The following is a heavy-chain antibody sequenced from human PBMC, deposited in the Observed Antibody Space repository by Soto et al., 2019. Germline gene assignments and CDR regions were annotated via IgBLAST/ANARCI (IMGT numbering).Heavy chain of an antibody. V-gene: IGHV4-34*01. Sequence: PSETLSLTCAVYGGSFSGYYWSWIRQPPGKGLEWIGEINHSGSTYYNPSLKSRVTISVDTSKNQFSLKLSSVTAADTAVYYCARHNGPLYVGYYYDMDVWGQGTTVTVSS. CDR2: INHSGST. CDR3: ARHNGPLYVGYYYDMDV. D-gene: IGHD3-16*01. J-gene: IGHJ6*02. CDR1: GGSFSGYY.